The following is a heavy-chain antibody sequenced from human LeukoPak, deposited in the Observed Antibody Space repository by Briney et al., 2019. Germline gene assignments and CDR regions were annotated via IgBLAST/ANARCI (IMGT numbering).Heavy chain of an antibody. CDR2: IFYSGST. CDR1: GGSFSGYY. J-gene: IGHJ1*01. CDR3: ARTSLYCSGGSCYSEYFQH. Sequence: KVSETLSLTCAVYGGSFSGYYWSWVRQPPGKGLEWIGNIFYSGSTYYSPSVKSRVTISLDTSRNQFSLKLNSVTAADTAVYYCARTSLYCSGGSCYSEYFQHWGQGTLVTVSS. V-gene: IGHV4-34*12. D-gene: IGHD2-15*01.